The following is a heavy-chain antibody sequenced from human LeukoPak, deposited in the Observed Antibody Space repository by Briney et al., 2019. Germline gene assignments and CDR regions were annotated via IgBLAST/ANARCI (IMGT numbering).Heavy chain of an antibody. Sequence: GRSLRLSCAASGFTFSSCGMHWVRQAPGKGLEWVAVISYDGSNKYYADSVKGRFTISRDNSKNTLFLEMNSLRAEDTAVYYCARALTSGWYLDAFNIWGQGTMVTVSS. CDR1: GFTFSSCG. CDR2: ISYDGSNK. CDR3: ARALTSGWYLDAFNI. V-gene: IGHV3-30*03. J-gene: IGHJ3*02. D-gene: IGHD6-19*01.